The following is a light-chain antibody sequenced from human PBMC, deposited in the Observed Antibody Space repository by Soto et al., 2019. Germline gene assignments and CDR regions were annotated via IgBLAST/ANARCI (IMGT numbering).Light chain of an antibody. Sequence: DIVMTQSPDSLAVSLGERATINCKSSQSVLYSSNNKNYLAWYQQKPGQPPRLLIFGASTRATGIPARFSGSGSEAEFALTISTLQSEDFAVYYCQQYSVWPLTFGGGTKVDIK. J-gene: IGKJ4*01. CDR2: GAS. V-gene: IGKV4-1*01. CDR3: QQYSVWPLT. CDR1: QSVLYSSNNKNY.